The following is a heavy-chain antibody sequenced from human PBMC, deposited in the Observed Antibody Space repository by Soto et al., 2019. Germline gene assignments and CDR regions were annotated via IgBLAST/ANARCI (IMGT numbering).Heavy chain of an antibody. J-gene: IGHJ3*02. CDR1: GFTFSSYA. CDR3: APHPVWRDAFDI. V-gene: IGHV3-23*01. CDR2: ISGSGGST. Sequence: EVQLLESGGGLVQPGGSLRLSCAASGFTFSSYAMSWVRQAPGKGLEWVSAISGSGGSTYYADSVKGRSTISRDNSKNTLYLQMNSLRAEDTAVYYCAPHPVWRDAFDIWGQGTMVTVSS. D-gene: IGHD2-21*01.